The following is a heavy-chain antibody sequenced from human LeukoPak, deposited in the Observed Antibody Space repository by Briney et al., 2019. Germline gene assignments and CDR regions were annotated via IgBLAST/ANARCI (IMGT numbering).Heavy chain of an antibody. CDR1: GGSISSYY. J-gene: IGHJ4*02. V-gene: IGHV4-59*01. Sequence: SETLSLTCTVSGGSISSYYWSWIRQPPGKGLEWIGYIYYSGSTNYSPSLKSRVTISVDTSKNQFSLKLSSVTAADTAVYYCARDGYSSSWYYFDYWGQGTLVTVSS. D-gene: IGHD6-13*01. CDR2: IYYSGST. CDR3: ARDGYSSSWYYFDY.